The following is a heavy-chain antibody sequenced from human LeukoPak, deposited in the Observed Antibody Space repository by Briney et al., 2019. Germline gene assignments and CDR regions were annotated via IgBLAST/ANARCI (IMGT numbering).Heavy chain of an antibody. D-gene: IGHD3-3*01. CDR1: GGSISSGGYY. Sequence: SETLSLTCTVSGGSISSGGYYWSWIRQHPGKGLEWIGEINHSGSTNYNPSLKSRVTISVDTSKNQFSLKLSSVTAADTAVYYCARVALRFLEWRLYYYYYMDVWGKGTTVTVSS. CDR3: ARVALRFLEWRLYYYYYMDV. V-gene: IGHV4-31*03. CDR2: INHSGST. J-gene: IGHJ6*03.